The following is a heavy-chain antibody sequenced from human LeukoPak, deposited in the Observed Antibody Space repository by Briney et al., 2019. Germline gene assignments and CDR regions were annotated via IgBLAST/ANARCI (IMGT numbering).Heavy chain of an antibody. Sequence: SETLSLTCTVSGGSISSYNWSWIRQPPGKGLEWIGYIYYSGSTNYNPSLKSRVTISVDTSKNQFSLKLSSVTAADTAVYYCAREGGDYDILTGRKGAFDIWGQGTMVTVSS. D-gene: IGHD3-9*01. J-gene: IGHJ3*02. V-gene: IGHV4-59*01. CDR1: GGSISSYN. CDR3: AREGGDYDILTGRKGAFDI. CDR2: IYYSGST.